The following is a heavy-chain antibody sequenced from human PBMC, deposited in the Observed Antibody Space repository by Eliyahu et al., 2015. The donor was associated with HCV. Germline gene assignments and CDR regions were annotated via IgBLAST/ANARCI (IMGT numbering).Heavy chain of an antibody. CDR2: ISIGGAT. V-gene: IGHV4-59*02. J-gene: IGHJ4*02. CDR3: TREASYPPWGFLDS. D-gene: IGHD1-26*01. Sequence: QVQLQESGPGLVRPSETLSLPCSVSGDSVSNYYWSWIRQSPGKGLEWIGHISIGGATHYHSSLLSRVTISVDTSRNQVSLRLASVTAADTAVFYCTREASYPPWGFLDSWGQGILVTVSS. CDR1: GDSVSNYY.